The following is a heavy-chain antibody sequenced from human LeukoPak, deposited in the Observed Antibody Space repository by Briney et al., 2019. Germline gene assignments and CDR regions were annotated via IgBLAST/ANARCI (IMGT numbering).Heavy chain of an antibody. D-gene: IGHD3-3*01. J-gene: IGHJ4*02. CDR2: INPNSGGT. Sequence: GASVKVSCKXSGYTFTGYYMHWVRQAPGQGLEWMGWINPNSGGTNYAQKFQGRVTMTRDTSISTAYMELSRLRSDDTAVYYCARRWDYDFWSTYYEGSYFDYWGQGTLVTVSS. CDR1: GYTFTGYY. V-gene: IGHV1-2*02. CDR3: ARRWDYDFWSTYYEGSYFDY.